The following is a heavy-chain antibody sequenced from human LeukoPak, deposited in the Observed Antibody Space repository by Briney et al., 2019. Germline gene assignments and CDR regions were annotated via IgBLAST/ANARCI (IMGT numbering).Heavy chain of an antibody. J-gene: IGHJ4*02. D-gene: IGHD2-21*01. Sequence: LVKVSCKASGGTFSSYAISWVRQAPGQGLEWMGGIIPIFGTANYAQKFQGRVTITADESTSTAYMELSSLRSEDTAVYYCARGSVVVRLRGPLDYWGQGTLVTVSS. CDR2: IIPIFGTA. CDR1: GGTFSSYA. V-gene: IGHV1-69*01. CDR3: ARGSVVVRLRGPLDY.